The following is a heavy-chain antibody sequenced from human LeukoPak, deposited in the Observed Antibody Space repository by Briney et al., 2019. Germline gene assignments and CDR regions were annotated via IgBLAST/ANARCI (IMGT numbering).Heavy chain of an antibody. Sequence: ASAKVSCKASGYTFTSYDINWVRQATGQGLEWMGWMNPNSGNTGYAQKFQGRVTMTRNTSISTAYMELSSLRSDDTAVYYCAREAKDYYDSSGYYYVFDYWGQGTLVTVSS. CDR1: GYTFTSYD. CDR3: AREAKDYYDSSGYYYVFDY. D-gene: IGHD3-22*01. CDR2: MNPNSGNT. V-gene: IGHV1-8*01. J-gene: IGHJ4*02.